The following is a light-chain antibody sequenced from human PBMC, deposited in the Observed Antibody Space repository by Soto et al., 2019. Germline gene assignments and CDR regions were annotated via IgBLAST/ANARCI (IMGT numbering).Light chain of an antibody. V-gene: IGKV1-27*01. J-gene: IGKJ3*01. Sequence: IQMTQSPTSLSASVGDRVTITCRASQGIRNFVAWYQQKPGKAPKLLIYAASTLQSGVPSRFSGSGSGTDFTITINSLQPEDVATYSCQRYSSVPVFGPGTKVEIK. CDR1: QGIRNF. CDR2: AAS. CDR3: QRYSSVPV.